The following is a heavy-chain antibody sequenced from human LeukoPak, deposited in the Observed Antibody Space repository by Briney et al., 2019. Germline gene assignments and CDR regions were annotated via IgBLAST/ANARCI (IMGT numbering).Heavy chain of an antibody. J-gene: IGHJ5*02. D-gene: IGHD2-2*01. Sequence: SETLSLTCAVYGGSFSGYYWSWIRQPPGKGLEWIGEINHSGSTNYNPSLKSRVTISVETSKNQFSLQLSSVTAADTAVYYCASRGISVVVPAASGRRNWFDPWGQGTLVTVSS. CDR2: INHSGST. CDR1: GGSFSGYY. CDR3: ASRGISVVVPAASGRRNWFDP. V-gene: IGHV4-34*01.